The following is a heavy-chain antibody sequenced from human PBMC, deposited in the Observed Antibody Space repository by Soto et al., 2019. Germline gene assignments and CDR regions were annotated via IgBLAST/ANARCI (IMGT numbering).Heavy chain of an antibody. CDR2: IYYSGST. Sequence: TPSLTCTVSGGSISSGGYYWSWIRQHPGKGLEWIGYIYYSGSTYYNPSLKSRVTISVDTSKNQFSLKLSSVTAADTAVYYCARERSYYYYGMDVWGQGTTVTVSS. V-gene: IGHV4-31*03. CDR3: ARERSYYYYGMDV. J-gene: IGHJ6*02. CDR1: GGSISSGGYY.